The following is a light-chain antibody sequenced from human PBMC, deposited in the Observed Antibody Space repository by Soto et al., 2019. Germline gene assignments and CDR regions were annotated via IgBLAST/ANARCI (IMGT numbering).Light chain of an antibody. CDR1: NTNIGNHF. J-gene: IGLJ1*01. Sequence: QSVLTQPPSLFAAPGQNVTIYCSGSNTNIGNHFVSWYQQLPGTAPRLLIYDNDNRPSGIPDRFSGSKSGTSASLGITGLQTGDVADYYCVTWDRRLSSPVFGSGTKLTVL. CDR2: DND. V-gene: IGLV1-51*01. CDR3: VTWDRRLSSPV.